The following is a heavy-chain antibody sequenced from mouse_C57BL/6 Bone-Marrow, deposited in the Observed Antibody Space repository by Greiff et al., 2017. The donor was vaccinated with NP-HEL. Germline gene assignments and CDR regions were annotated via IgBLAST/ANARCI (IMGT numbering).Heavy chain of an antibody. Sequence: VQLQQPGAELVKPGASVKLSCKASGYTFTSYWMHWVKQRPGRGLEWIGRIDPNSGGTKYNEKFKSKATLTVDKPSSTAYMQLSRLTSEDSEVYECARGGVIKGVVGYFDVWGTGTTVTVSS. J-gene: IGHJ1*03. CDR2: IDPNSGGT. V-gene: IGHV1-72*01. CDR3: ARGGVIKGVVGYFDV. CDR1: GYTFTSYW. D-gene: IGHD1-1*02.